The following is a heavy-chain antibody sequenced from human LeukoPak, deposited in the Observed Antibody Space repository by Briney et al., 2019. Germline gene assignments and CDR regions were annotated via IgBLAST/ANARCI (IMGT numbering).Heavy chain of an antibody. J-gene: IGHJ4*02. V-gene: IGHV3-43*02. CDR2: ISGDGGST. CDR1: GFTFDDYA. D-gene: IGHD3-22*01. CDR3: AKAETYYYDSSGYYLYY. Sequence: PGGSLRLSCAASGFTFDDYAMHWVRQAPGKGLVWVSLISGDGGSTYYADSVKGRFTISRDNSKNSLYLQMNSLSTEDTALDYCAKAETYYYDSSGYYLYYWGQGTLVTVSS.